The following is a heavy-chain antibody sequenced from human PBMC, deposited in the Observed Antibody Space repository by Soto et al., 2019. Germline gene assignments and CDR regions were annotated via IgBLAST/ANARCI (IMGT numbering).Heavy chain of an antibody. D-gene: IGHD4-4*01. Sequence: QVQLLPSGAEVKKPGTSVKVSCAASGYIFTDYAIHWVRQGPGHRLAWMGWINTGIGNTRYSQRFQGRVTISRDTSANTAYMELSSLTSADSAVYYCARSPTVVLGAHDYWGQGKLVTVSS. J-gene: IGHJ4*02. CDR2: INTGIGNT. V-gene: IGHV1-3*04. CDR3: ARSPTVVLGAHDY. CDR1: GYIFTDYA.